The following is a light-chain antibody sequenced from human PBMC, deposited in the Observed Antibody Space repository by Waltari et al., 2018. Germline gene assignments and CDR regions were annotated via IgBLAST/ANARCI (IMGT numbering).Light chain of an antibody. Sequence: EIVLTQSPATLTLSPGERATLSCRAGQSVSSYLAWYHQKPGQAPRLLIYDISDRATGIPARFSGSGSGTDFTLTISSLEPEDFAVYYCQQRNTWPWTFGQGTKVEIK. CDR2: DIS. CDR3: QQRNTWPWT. V-gene: IGKV3-11*01. CDR1: QSVSSY. J-gene: IGKJ1*01.